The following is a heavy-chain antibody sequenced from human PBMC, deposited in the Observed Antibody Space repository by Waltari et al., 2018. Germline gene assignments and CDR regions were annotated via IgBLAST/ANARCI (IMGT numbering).Heavy chain of an antibody. Sequence: EVQLVQSGAEVKKPGESLKISCKGSGYSFTSYWIGWVRQMPGKGLEWMGIIYPGDSDTRYSPSFQGQVTISADKSISTAYLQWSSLKASDTAMYYCARVYYDILTNYYMDVWGKGTTVTVSS. V-gene: IGHV5-51*01. CDR3: ARVYYDILTNYYMDV. J-gene: IGHJ6*03. D-gene: IGHD3-9*01. CDR2: IYPGDSDT. CDR1: GYSFTSYW.